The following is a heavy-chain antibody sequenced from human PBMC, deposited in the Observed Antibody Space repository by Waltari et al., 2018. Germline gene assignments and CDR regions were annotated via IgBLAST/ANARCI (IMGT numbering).Heavy chain of an antibody. Sequence: EVQLVESGGGLVKPGGSLSSPVEASGFTFNNAWMIWFRKAQGKGLEWVGHIKSKTDGGTTDYAAPVKGRFTISRDDSKTTLYLQMNSLKNEDTAVYYCTTFANYGGNSEKAFDYWGQGSLVTVSS. CDR3: TTFANYGGNSEKAFDY. CDR2: IKSKTDGGTT. D-gene: IGHD4-17*01. J-gene: IGHJ4*02. CDR1: GFTFNNAW. V-gene: IGHV3-15*01.